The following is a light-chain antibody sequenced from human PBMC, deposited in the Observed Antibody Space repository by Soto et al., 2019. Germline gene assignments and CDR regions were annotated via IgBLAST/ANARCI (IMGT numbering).Light chain of an antibody. V-gene: IGKV3-15*01. CDR1: QSVSSK. CDR2: YVS. J-gene: IGKJ1*01. CDR3: QQYNNWPRT. Sequence: EIVMKQSPATLSVSPGERATLSCRASQSVSSKLAWFQQKPGQAPSLLIYYVSTRATGVPVRFSGSGSGTEFTLTINSLQSEDFAVYYCQQYNNWPRTFGQGTKVDIK.